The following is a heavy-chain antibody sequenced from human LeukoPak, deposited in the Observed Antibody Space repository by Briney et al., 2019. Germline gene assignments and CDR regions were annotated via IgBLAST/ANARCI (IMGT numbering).Heavy chain of an antibody. CDR2: ITSRGTDT. CDR1: GFSFSSYA. CDR3: ARGRDNTVTASMDV. Sequence: GGSLRLSCAASGFSFSSYAMHSVRQAPGKGLEYVSGITSRGTDTSYANSVKGRFTISRDNSKNTLYLQIGSLRVEDMAVYYCARGRDNTVTASMDVWGQGTTVTVSS. V-gene: IGHV3-64*01. J-gene: IGHJ6*02. D-gene: IGHD4-17*01.